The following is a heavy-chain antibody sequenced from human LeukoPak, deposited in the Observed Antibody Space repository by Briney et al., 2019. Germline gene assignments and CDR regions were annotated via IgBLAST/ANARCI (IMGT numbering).Heavy chain of an antibody. CDR2: LSGSGDYT. J-gene: IGHJ4*02. CDR3: ARDPDYGDYGPHFDY. V-gene: IGHV3-23*01. D-gene: IGHD4-17*01. Sequence: GGSLRLSCAASGFTFSNYVMSWVRQAPGKGLEWVSALSGSGDYTYYADSVKGRFTISRDNSKNTLYLQMNSLRAEDTAVYYCARDPDYGDYGPHFDYWGQGTLVTVSS. CDR1: GFTFSNYV.